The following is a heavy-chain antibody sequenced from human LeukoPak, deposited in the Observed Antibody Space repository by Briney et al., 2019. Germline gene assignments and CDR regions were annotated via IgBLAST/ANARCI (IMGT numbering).Heavy chain of an antibody. J-gene: IGHJ4*02. CDR1: GFTFSSYA. CDR3: AKGYYDYVWGSYYFDY. Sequence: GVSLRLSCAASGFTFSSYAMSWVRQAPGKGLEWVSAIGGSGGSTYYADSVKGRFTISRDNSRDTLYLQMNSLRAEDTAVYYCAKGYYDYVWGSYYFDYWGQGTLVTVSS. D-gene: IGHD3-16*01. V-gene: IGHV3-23*01. CDR2: IGGSGGST.